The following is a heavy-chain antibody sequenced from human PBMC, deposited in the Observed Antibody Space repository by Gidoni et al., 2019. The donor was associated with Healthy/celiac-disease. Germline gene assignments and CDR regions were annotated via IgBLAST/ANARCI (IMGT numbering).Heavy chain of an antibody. CDR3: ARINVAAAYFDY. V-gene: IGHV3-21*01. Sequence: EVQLVESGGGLVQPGGSLRRSCAASGFTFSSYTMKWVRQAPGKGLECVSSISSSNSYIYYADSVKGRFTISRDNAKNSLYLQMNSLRAEDTAVYYCARINVAAAYFDYWGQGTLVTVSS. D-gene: IGHD6-13*01. CDR1: GFTFSSYT. CDR2: ISSSNSYI. J-gene: IGHJ4*02.